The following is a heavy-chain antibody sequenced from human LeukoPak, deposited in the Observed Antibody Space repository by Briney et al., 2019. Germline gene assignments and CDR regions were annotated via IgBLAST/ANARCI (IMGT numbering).Heavy chain of an antibody. V-gene: IGHV1-2*02. J-gene: IGHJ5*02. CDR1: GYTFTGYY. CDR2: INPNSGGT. Sequence: ASVKVSCKASGYTFTGYYMHWVRQAPGQGLEWMGWINPNSGGTNYAQKFQGRVTITRDTSASTAYMELSSLRSEDTAVYYCAREGYSSSWYDLTPNWFDPWGQGTLVTVSS. D-gene: IGHD6-13*01. CDR3: AREGYSSSWYDLTPNWFDP.